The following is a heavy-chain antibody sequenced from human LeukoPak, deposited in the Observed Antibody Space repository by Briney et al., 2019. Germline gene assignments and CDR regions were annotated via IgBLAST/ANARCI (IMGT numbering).Heavy chain of an antibody. CDR1: GYTFTGYY. J-gene: IGHJ4*02. D-gene: IGHD2-15*01. Sequence: ASVKVSYKASGYTFTGYYMHWVRQAPGQGLEWMGWINPNSGGTNYAQKFQGRVTMTRDTSISTAYMELSRLRSDDTAVYCCARDGGYCSGGSCYGKGADYWGQGTLVTVSS. V-gene: IGHV1-2*02. CDR2: INPNSGGT. CDR3: ARDGGYCSGGSCYGKGADY.